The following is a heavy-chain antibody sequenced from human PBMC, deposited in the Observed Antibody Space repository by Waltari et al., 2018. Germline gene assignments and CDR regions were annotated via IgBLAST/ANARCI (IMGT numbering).Heavy chain of an antibody. CDR2: IIPIFGTA. J-gene: IGHJ4*02. Sequence: QVQLVQSGAEVKKPGASVKVSCQVSGYTLTELSMHWVRQAPGKGLEWMGRIIPIFGTANYAQKFQGRVTITADKSTSTAYMELSSLRSEDTAVYYCARGVGTTPLDYWGQGTLVTVSS. D-gene: IGHD2-15*01. CDR3: ARGVGTTPLDY. V-gene: IGHV1-69*13. CDR1: GYTLTELS.